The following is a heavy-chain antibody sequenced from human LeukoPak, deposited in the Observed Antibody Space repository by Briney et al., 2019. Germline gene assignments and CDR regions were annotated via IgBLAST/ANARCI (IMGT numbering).Heavy chain of an antibody. CDR3: ARDNRIGLPITGGNDAFDI. CDR2: IIPIFGTA. J-gene: IGHJ3*02. Sequence: ASVKVSCKASGGTFSSYAISWVRQAPGQGLEWMGGIIPIFGTANYAQKFQGRVTITADESTSTAYMELSSLRSEDTAVYYCARDNRIGLPITGGNDAFDIWGQGTMATVSS. D-gene: IGHD7-27*01. V-gene: IGHV1-69*13. CDR1: GGTFSSYA.